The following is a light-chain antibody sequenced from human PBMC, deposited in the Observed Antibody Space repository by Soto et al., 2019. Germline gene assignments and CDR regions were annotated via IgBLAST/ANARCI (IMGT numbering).Light chain of an antibody. CDR2: GAS. Sequence: DIQMTQSPATLSVSLGDRITITCRASEDIDTSLAWFQQRPGKATKVLIAGASGLMNGVPSTFSGSGPGAEFVLTISIVQPDDFANYCCQHYDTFSWTFGQGTKVE. J-gene: IGKJ1*01. CDR1: EDIDTS. CDR3: QHYDTFSWT. V-gene: IGKV1-5*01.